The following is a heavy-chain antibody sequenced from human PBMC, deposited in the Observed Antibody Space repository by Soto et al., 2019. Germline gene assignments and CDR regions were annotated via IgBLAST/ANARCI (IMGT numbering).Heavy chain of an antibody. CDR1: GGSISSYY. J-gene: IGHJ6*02. Sequence: SETLSLTSTVSGGSISSYYWSWIRQPAGKGLEWIGSIYYSGSTYYNPSLKSRVTISVDTSKNQFSLKLSSVTAADTAVYYCARPSGARTYSSFEDVWGQGTTVTVSS. D-gene: IGHD6-6*01. V-gene: IGHV4-59*05. CDR3: ARPSGARTYSSFEDV. CDR2: IYYSGST.